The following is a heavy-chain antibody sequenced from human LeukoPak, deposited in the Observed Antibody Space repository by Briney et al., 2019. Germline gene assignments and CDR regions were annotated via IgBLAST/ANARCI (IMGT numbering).Heavy chain of an antibody. V-gene: IGHV3-48*04. Sequence: GGSLRLSCVASGFTFNTYSMNWVRQAPGKGLERLSHISTSGNTIKYADSVKGRFTISRDNAKNSLFLQMNNLRVEDTAVYYCARDLRVGDYWGQGTLVTVSS. CDR3: ARDLRVGDY. CDR2: ISTSGNTI. CDR1: GFTFNTYS. D-gene: IGHD5/OR15-5a*01. J-gene: IGHJ4*02.